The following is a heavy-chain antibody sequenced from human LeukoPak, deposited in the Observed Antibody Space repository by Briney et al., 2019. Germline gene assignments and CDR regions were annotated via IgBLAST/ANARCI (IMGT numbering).Heavy chain of an antibody. Sequence: ASVKVSCKASGYTLTSYYMHWVRQAPGQGLEWMGWINPNSGGTNYAQKFQGRVTMTRDTSISTAYMELSRLRSDDTAVYYCARGGGSGWWTYYYDSSGYYLDYWGQGTLVTVSS. J-gene: IGHJ4*02. CDR2: INPNSGGT. CDR3: ARGGGSGWWTYYYDSSGYYLDY. CDR1: GYTLTSYY. D-gene: IGHD3-22*01. V-gene: IGHV1-2*02.